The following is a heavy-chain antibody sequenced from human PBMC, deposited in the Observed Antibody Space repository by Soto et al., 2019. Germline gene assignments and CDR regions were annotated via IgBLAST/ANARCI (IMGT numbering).Heavy chain of an antibody. J-gene: IGHJ4*02. V-gene: IGHV4-4*07. CDR1: GGSIRGHA. D-gene: IGHD5-12*01. Sequence: QVHLQESGPGLVKPSETLSVSCTVSGGSIRGHAWVWIRQSAGKGLEWIGHIYPSGSTSYNQSLRSRVTMSLDPSKNQVFLNLTSVTTADTAVFYCVRGRSYSVYDFWGPGMLVTFSS. CDR2: IYPSGST. CDR3: VRGRSYSVYDF.